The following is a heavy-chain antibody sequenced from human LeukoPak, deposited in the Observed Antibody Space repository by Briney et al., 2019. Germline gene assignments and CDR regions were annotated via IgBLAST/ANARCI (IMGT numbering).Heavy chain of an antibody. CDR1: GYTFTGYY. CDR2: INPNSGGT. CDR3: ARDAGYCSSTSCLGVHDY. Sequence: GASVKVSCKASGYTFTGYYMHWVRQAPGQGLEWMGWINPNSGGTNYAQNFQGRVTMTRDTSISTAYMELCRLRSDDTAVYYCARDAGYCSSTSCLGVHDYWGQGTLVTVSS. D-gene: IGHD2-2*01. J-gene: IGHJ4*02. V-gene: IGHV1-2*02.